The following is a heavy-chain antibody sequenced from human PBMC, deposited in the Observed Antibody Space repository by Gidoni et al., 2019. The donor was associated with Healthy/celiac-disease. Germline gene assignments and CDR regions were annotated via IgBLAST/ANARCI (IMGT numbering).Heavy chain of an antibody. CDR2: ISYDGSNK. CDR1: GFTFSSYG. D-gene: IGHD6-19*01. Sequence: QVQLVESGGGVVQPGRSLRLSCAASGFTFSSYGMHWVRQAPGKGLEWVAVISYDGSNKYYADSVKGRFTISRDNSKNTLYLQMNSLRAEDTAVYYCAKIRVESSGWYPARGHEYFQHWGQGTLVTVSS. CDR3: AKIRVESSGWYPARGHEYFQH. V-gene: IGHV3-30*18. J-gene: IGHJ1*01.